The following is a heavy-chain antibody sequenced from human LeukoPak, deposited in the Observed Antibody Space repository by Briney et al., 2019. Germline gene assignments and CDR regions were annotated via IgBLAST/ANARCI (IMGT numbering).Heavy chain of an antibody. CDR3: ARDRSYGAVDY. CDR2: IYYSGST. D-gene: IGHD4-17*01. V-gene: IGHV4-31*03. CDR1: GGSISSGGYY. Sequence: SETLSLTCTVSGGSISSGGYYWSWIRQHPGKGLEWIGYIYYSGSTYYNPSLKSRVTTSVDTSKNQFSLMLSSVTAADTAVYYCARDRSYGAVDYWGQGTLVTVSS. J-gene: IGHJ4*02.